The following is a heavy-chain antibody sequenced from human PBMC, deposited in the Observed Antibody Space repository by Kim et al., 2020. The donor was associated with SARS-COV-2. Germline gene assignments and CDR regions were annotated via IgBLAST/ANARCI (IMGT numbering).Heavy chain of an antibody. Sequence: ASVKVSCKASGYNFNTNYIHWVRQAPGQGLEWMGLISPTGDVTIYAQDLQDRVTVTRDRSTSTVFVDLSRLTSEDTAVYFCVIDQFGFGDMPYWGQGTLVTVSS. J-gene: IGHJ4*02. CDR3: VIDQFGFGDMPY. V-gene: IGHV1-46*02. CDR1: GYNFNTNY. D-gene: IGHD3-10*01. CDR2: ISPTGDVT.